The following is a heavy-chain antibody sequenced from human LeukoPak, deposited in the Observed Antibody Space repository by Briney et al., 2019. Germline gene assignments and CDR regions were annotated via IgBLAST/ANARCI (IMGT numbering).Heavy chain of an antibody. J-gene: IGHJ6*03. CDR3: ATGLVRRGYYYYYMDV. CDR2: VDPEDGET. V-gene: IGHV1-69-2*01. CDR1: GYTFTDYY. Sequence: ASVKVSCKASGYTFTDYYMHWVQQAPGKGLEWMGLVDPEDGETIYAEKFQGRVTITADTSTDTAYMELSSLRSEDTAVYYCATGLVRRGYYYYYMDVWGKGTTVIVSS. D-gene: IGHD6-13*01.